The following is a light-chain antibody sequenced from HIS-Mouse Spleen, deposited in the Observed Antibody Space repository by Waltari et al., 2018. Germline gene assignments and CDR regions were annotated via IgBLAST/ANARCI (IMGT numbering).Light chain of an antibody. CDR3: YSTDSSGNHRV. V-gene: IGLV3-10*01. Sequence: SYELTQPPSVSVSPGQTARITCSGDALPKKYAYSYQQKSGQAPVLVIYEDSNRPAGIPERYSGSSSGTMATLTISGAQVEDESDYYCYSTDSSGNHRVFGGGTKLTVL. CDR1: ALPKKY. J-gene: IGLJ2*01. CDR2: EDS.